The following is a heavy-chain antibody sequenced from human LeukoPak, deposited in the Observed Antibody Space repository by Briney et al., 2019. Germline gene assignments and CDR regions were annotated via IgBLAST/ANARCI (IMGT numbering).Heavy chain of an antibody. CDR2: IDPSDSYT. Sequence: GESLRISCKGSGYSFTSYWISWVRQMPGKGLEWMGRIDPSDSYTNYSPSFQGHVTISADKSISTAYLQWSSLKASDTAMYYCARLRGDSYGSLYYFDYWGQGTLVTVSS. J-gene: IGHJ4*02. D-gene: IGHD5-18*01. CDR1: GYSFTSYW. V-gene: IGHV5-10-1*01. CDR3: ARLRGDSYGSLYYFDY.